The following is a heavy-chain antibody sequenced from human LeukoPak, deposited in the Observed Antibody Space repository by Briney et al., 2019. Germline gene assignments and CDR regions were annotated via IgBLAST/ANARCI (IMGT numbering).Heavy chain of an antibody. V-gene: IGHV3-48*03. J-gene: IGHJ4*02. CDR2: ISSSDTI. CDR1: GITFSSYE. CDR3: ARDFSPTADYFDY. D-gene: IGHD1-1*01. Sequence: GGSLRLSCAASGITFSSYEVSWVRQAPGKGLEWVSYISSSDTIYYADSVKGRFTISRDNVKNSLYLQMNSLRAEDTAIYYCARDFSPTADYFDYWGQGTLVTVSS.